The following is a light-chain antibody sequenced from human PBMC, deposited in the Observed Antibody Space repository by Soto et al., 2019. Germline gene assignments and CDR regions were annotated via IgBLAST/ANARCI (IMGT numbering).Light chain of an antibody. V-gene: IGKV3-20*01. Sequence: EIVLTQSPGTLSLSPGERGTLSCRASQNLGTLYLAWFQQKSGQAPRLLIYSASRSATGILDRFTGSGSGTDFTLTINRVEPEDFAVYFCQQYAGSPRTFGQGTKVDSK. CDR3: QQYAGSPRT. CDR2: SAS. J-gene: IGKJ1*01. CDR1: QNLGTLY.